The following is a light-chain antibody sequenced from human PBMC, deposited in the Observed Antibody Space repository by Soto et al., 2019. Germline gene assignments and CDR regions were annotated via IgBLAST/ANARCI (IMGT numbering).Light chain of an antibody. V-gene: IGKV3-11*01. CDR2: DTS. J-gene: IGKJ2*01. CDR1: QSVPNY. Sequence: EIVLTQSPATLSLSPGERATLSCRASQSVPNYLAWYQPKPGLAPRLLIYDTSNRATGIPARFSGSGXGTXXTLTISSLEPEDFAVYYCQQRGNWPEYTFDQGTKLEIK. CDR3: QQRGNWPEYT.